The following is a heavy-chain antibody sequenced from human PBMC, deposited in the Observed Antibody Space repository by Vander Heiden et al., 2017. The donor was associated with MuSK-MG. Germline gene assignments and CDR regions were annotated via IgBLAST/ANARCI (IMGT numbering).Heavy chain of an antibody. V-gene: IGHV3-49*04. CDR1: GFTFGDYA. J-gene: IGHJ4*02. Sequence: EVQLVESGGGLVQPGRSLRLSCTASGFTFGDYAMSWVRQAPGKGLEWVGVIRSKAYGGTKEYAAAGKGRFTISRDDPKSTAYRQMTRMKTEVTAVYYYTILGEGVLYPTTDYGRQGTMVTVFS. CDR2: IRSKAYGGTK. D-gene: IGHD3-3*01. CDR3: TILGEGVLYPTTDY.